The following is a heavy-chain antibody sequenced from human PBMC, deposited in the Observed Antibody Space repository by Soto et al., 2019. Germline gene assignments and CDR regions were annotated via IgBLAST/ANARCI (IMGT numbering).Heavy chain of an antibody. CDR1: GFSLTTSGVG. J-gene: IGHJ4*02. CDR2: IYWDDDK. V-gene: IGHV2-5*02. D-gene: IGHD3-3*01. CDR3: AHRVLRTVFGLVTTTAIYFDF. Sequence: QITLNESGPTQVKPRQTLTLTCTFSGFSLTTSGVGVGWIRQSPGKAPEWLALIYWDDDKRYSPSLKSRLTITKDTSTNQVVLPMADLDPADTATYYCAHRVLRTVFGLVTTTAIYFDFWGQGTPVAVSS.